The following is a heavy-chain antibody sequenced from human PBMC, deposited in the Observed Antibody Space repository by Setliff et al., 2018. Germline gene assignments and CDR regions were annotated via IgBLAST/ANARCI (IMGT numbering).Heavy chain of an antibody. J-gene: IGHJ6*03. CDR2: INHSGST. CDR1: GGSFSGYY. Sequence: PSETLSLTCAVYGGSFSGYYWSWIRQPPGKGLEWIGEINHSGSTNYNPSLKSRVTISVDTSKNQFSLKLSSVTAADTAVYYCAKRDYYDSSGYLLPYMDVWGKGTTVTVSS. D-gene: IGHD3-22*01. V-gene: IGHV4-34*01. CDR3: AKRDYYDSSGYLLPYMDV.